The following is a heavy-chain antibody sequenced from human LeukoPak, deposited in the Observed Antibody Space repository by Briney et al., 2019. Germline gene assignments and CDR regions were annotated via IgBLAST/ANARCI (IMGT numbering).Heavy chain of an antibody. CDR1: GFTFSGSA. CDR3: TTKSRYYDYVWGSYRYYFDY. J-gene: IGHJ4*02. Sequence: GGSLRLSCAASGFTFSGSAMHWVRQASGKGLEWVGRIRSKANSYATAYAASVKGRFTISRDDSKNTAYLQMNSLKTEDTAVYYCTTKSRYYDYVWGSYRYYFDYWGQGTLVTVSS. D-gene: IGHD3-16*02. CDR2: IRSKANSYAT. V-gene: IGHV3-73*01.